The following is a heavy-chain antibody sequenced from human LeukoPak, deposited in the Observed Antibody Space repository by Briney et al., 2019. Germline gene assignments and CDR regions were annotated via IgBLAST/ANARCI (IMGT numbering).Heavy chain of an antibody. D-gene: IGHD2-2*01. V-gene: IGHV4-38-2*02. CDR1: GYSISSGYY. CDR3: ARGSSRVVPAATFDY. J-gene: IGHJ4*02. Sequence: SETLSLTCTVSGYSISSGYYWGWIRQPPGKGLEWIGSIYHSGSTYYNPSLKSRVTISVDTSKNQFSLKLSSVTAADTAVYYCARGSSRVVPAATFDYWGQGTLVTVSS. CDR2: IYHSGST.